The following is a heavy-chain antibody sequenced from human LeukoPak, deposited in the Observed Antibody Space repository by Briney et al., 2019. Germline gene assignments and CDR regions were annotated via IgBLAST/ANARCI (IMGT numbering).Heavy chain of an antibody. V-gene: IGHV1-8*03. CDR1: GFTFTSYD. CDR3: ARMTVSGRDNWFDP. D-gene: IGHD6-19*01. CDR2: LNPNSGNT. Sequence: PGGSLRLSCAASGFTFTSYDINWVRQATGQGLEWMGWLNPNSGNTGYAQKFQGRVAISRNTSINTAYMELSSLRSEDTAVYYCARMTVSGRDNWFDPWGQGTLVTVSS. J-gene: IGHJ5*02.